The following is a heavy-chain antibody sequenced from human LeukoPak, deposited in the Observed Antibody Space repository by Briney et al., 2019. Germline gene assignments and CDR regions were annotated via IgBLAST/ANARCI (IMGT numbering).Heavy chain of an antibody. CDR3: ARVGVGALL. Sequence: ASVKVSCKASGYTFTSYGISWVRQAPGQGLEWMGWISAYNGNTNYAQKFQGRVTMTRNTSISTAYMELSSLRSEDTAVYYCARVGVGALLWGQGTMVTVSS. D-gene: IGHD1-26*01. CDR1: GYTFTSYG. CDR2: ISAYNGNT. J-gene: IGHJ3*01. V-gene: IGHV1-18*01.